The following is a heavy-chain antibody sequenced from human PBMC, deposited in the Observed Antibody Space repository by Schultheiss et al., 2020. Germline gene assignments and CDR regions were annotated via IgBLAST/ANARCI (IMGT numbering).Heavy chain of an antibody. V-gene: IGHV3-23*01. CDR3: ARATWIQLWYPSY. D-gene: IGHD5-18*01. J-gene: IGHJ4*02. Sequence: GESLKISCVASGFTFSSYRMSWVRQAPGKGLEWVSAISGSGGSTYYADSVKGRFTISRDNSKNTLYLQMNSLRAEDTAVYYCARATWIQLWYPSYWGQGTLVTVSS. CDR1: GFTFSSYR. CDR2: ISGSGGST.